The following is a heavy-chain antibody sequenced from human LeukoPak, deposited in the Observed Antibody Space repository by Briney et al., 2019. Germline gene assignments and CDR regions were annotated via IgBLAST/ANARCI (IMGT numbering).Heavy chain of an antibody. Sequence: GGSLRLSCAASGFTFSSYGMHWVRQAPGKGLEWVAVISYDGRNKYYADSVKGRFTISRNNSTNRLYLQMNSLRAEDTAVYYCAKDGTASGYFDLWGRGTLVTVSS. V-gene: IGHV3-30*18. CDR1: GFTFSSYG. D-gene: IGHD1-26*01. J-gene: IGHJ2*01. CDR3: AKDGTASGYFDL. CDR2: ISYDGRNK.